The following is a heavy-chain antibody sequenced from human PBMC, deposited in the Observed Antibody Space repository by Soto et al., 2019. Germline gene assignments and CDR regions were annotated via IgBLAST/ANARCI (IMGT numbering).Heavy chain of an antibody. Sequence: QVQLVQSGAEVKKSGASVKVSCKASGYTFTGHYIHWVRQAPGQGPEWMGEIGPKNGDTKYAQKFQCRVTMTRDTSITTVYMELSNLSPDDTAVYYCGRGRSGELVVFYWGQGTLVTVYS. CDR3: GRGRSGELVVFY. CDR1: GYTFTGHY. D-gene: IGHD1-26*01. J-gene: IGHJ4*02. CDR2: IGPKNGDT. V-gene: IGHV1-2*02.